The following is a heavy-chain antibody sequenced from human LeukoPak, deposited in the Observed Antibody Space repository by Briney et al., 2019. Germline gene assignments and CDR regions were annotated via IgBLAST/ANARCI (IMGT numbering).Heavy chain of an antibody. CDR3: ARDPIYCSGGSCYSSYFDY. CDR2: IYYSGST. J-gene: IGHJ4*02. V-gene: IGHV4-59*12. D-gene: IGHD2-15*01. Sequence: PSETLSLTCTVSGGSISSYYWSWIRQPPGKGLEWIGYIYYSGSTNYNPSLKSRVTISVDTSKNQFSLKLSSVTAADTAVYYCARDPIYCSGGSCYSSYFDYWGQGTLVTVSS. CDR1: GGSISSYY.